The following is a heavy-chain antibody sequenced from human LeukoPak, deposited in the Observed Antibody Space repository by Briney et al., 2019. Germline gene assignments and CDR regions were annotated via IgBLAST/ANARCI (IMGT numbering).Heavy chain of an antibody. Sequence: GGSLRLSCAASGFTVSSNYMSWVRQAPGKGLEWVSVIYSGGSTYYADSVKGRFTISRDNSKNTLYLQMNSLRAEDTAVYYCAMTTVAGTFVYWGQGTLVTVSS. J-gene: IGHJ4*02. CDR2: IYSGGST. CDR3: AMTTVAGTFVY. D-gene: IGHD6-19*01. CDR1: GFTVSSNY. V-gene: IGHV3-53*01.